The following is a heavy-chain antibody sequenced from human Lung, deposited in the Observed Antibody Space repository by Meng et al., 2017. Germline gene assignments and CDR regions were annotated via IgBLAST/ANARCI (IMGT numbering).Heavy chain of an antibody. CDR1: GYTFTVYF. D-gene: IGHD3-9*01. CDR2: INPNSGGT. J-gene: IGHJ4*02. Sequence: QVQLVQSGAEVKKPGASVKVSCKASGYTFTVYFMHWVRQAPGQGLEWMGRINPNSGGTNYAQKFQGRVTMTRDTSISTAFVELNRLTSDDTAVYYCARLGLQTTGLNDCWGQGTLVTVSS. CDR3: ARLGLQTTGLNDC. V-gene: IGHV1-2*06.